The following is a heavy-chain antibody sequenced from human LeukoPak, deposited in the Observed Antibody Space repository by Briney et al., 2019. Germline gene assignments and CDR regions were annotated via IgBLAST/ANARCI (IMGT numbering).Heavy chain of an antibody. D-gene: IGHD3-10*01. V-gene: IGHV3-30*18. Sequence: PGGSLRLSCAASGFTVSSNYINWVRQAPGKGLEWVAVISYDGSNKYYADSVKGRFTISRDNSKNTLYLQMNSLRAEDTAVYYCAKEVSTSLRYYGPGSYPGYWGQGTLVTVSS. CDR3: AKEVSTSLRYYGPGSYPGY. CDR2: ISYDGSNK. CDR1: GFTVSSNY. J-gene: IGHJ4*02.